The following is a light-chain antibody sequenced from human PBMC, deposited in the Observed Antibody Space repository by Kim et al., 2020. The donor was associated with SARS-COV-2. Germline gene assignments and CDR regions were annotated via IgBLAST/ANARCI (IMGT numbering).Light chain of an antibody. CDR2: DVT. J-gene: IGLJ2*01. CDR3: SSYTTSTTWL. CDR1: SNDVGDYKF. Sequence: GQSITISCNGTSNDVGDYKFVSWYQQHPGKAPKLIIYDVTNRPSGVSNRFSGSKSGNTASLTISGLQAEDEADYYCSSYTTSTTWLFGGGTQLTVL. V-gene: IGLV2-14*03.